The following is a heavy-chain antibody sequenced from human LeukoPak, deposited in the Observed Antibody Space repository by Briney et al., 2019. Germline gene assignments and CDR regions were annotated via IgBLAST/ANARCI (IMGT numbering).Heavy chain of an antibody. J-gene: IGHJ4*02. CDR3: ARGHYGGNRYFDN. V-gene: IGHV1-8*01. CDR1: GYTFIIYE. Sequence: ASVTVSFKASGYTFIIYEINWVRQAPGQGLEWVGWMHPNSGKTGYAQKFQGRVTMTSDTSIGTAFMELSSLRSDDTAIFYCARGHYGGNRYFDNWGQGTLVTVSS. CDR2: MHPNSGKT. D-gene: IGHD4-23*01.